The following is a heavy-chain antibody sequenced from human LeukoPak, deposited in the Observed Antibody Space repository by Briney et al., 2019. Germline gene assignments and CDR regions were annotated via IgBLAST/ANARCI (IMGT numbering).Heavy chain of an antibody. CDR1: EYIFTGYY. CDR2: INPNNGAT. D-gene: IGHD1-26*01. J-gene: IGHJ4*02. CDR3: TRESGSYHGNDY. V-gene: IGHV1-2*06. Sequence: ASVKVSCKASEYIFTGYYMHWVRRAPGQGLEWMGRINPNNGATNYAQKFQGRVTITGDTSINTAYMELSSLRSDDTAVYYCTRESGSYHGNDYWGQGTLVTVSS.